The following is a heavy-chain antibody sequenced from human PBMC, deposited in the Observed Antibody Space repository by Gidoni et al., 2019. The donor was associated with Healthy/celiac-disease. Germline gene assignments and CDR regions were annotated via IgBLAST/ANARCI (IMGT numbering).Heavy chain of an antibody. CDR2: INHSGST. V-gene: IGHV4-34*01. CDR1: GGSFSGYY. Sequence: QVQLQQWGAGLLKPSETLSLTCAVYGGSFSGYYWSWLRQPPGKGLEWIGEINHSGSTNYNPSLKSRVTISVDTSKNQFSLKLSSVTAADTAVYYCARLRQRRGSSSWYVAGGGYYYGMDVWGQGTTVTVSS. J-gene: IGHJ6*02. CDR3: ARLRQRRGSSSWYVAGGGYYYGMDV. D-gene: IGHD6-13*01.